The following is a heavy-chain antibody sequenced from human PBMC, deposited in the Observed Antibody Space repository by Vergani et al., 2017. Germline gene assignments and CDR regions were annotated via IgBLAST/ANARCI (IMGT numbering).Heavy chain of an antibody. V-gene: IGHV1-18*01. CDR3: ARDDDILTGYYYELLLDY. Sequence: QVQLVQSGAEVKKPGASVKVSCKASGYTFTSYGISWVRQAPGQGLEWMGWISAYNGNTNYAQKLQGRVTMTTDTSTSTAYMELRSLRSDDTAVYYCARDDDILTGYYYELLLDYWGQGTLVTVSS. J-gene: IGHJ4*02. CDR2: ISAYNGNT. D-gene: IGHD3-9*01. CDR1: GYTFTSYG.